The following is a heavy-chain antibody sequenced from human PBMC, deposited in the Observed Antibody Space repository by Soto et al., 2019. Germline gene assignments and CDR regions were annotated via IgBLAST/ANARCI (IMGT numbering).Heavy chain of an antibody. Sequence: QVQLQESGPGLVKPSETLSVTCTVSGGTISSWYWSWIRQPPGKGLEWIGYIYYSGSTNCNPSLKSRVTISVDTSKNQFSLKLRSVTAADTAVYYCARRYGSAIDYWGQGTLVTVSS. V-gene: IGHV4-59*08. CDR2: IYYSGST. CDR3: ARRYGSAIDY. J-gene: IGHJ4*02. D-gene: IGHD1-26*01. CDR1: GGTISSWY.